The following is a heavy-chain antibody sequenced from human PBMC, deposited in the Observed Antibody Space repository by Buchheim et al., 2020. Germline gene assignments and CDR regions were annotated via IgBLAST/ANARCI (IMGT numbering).Heavy chain of an antibody. CDR2: ISYDGSNK. J-gene: IGHJ4*02. CDR3: AKGGYDFWSGYPD. V-gene: IGHV3-30*18. D-gene: IGHD3-3*01. CDR1: GFTFGSYG. Sequence: QVQLVESGGGVVQPGRSLRLSCAASGFTFGSYGMHWVRQAPGKGLEWVAVISYDGSNKYYADSVKGRFTISRDNSKNTLYLQMNSLRAEDTAVYYCAKGGYDFWSGYPDWGQGTL.